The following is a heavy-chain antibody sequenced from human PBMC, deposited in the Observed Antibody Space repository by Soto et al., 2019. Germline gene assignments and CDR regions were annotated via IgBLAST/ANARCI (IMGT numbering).Heavy chain of an antibody. CDR3: ARDHNWKYDAFDI. Sequence: EVQLVESGGGLVQPGGSLRLSCAASGFTFSSYAMNWVRQAPGKGLEWVSTIGGSGVSTYFADSVKGRFTISRDNSKNTLYLQMNSLTAEDTAVYYCARDHNWKYDAFDIWGQGTMVTVSS. CDR2: IGGSGVST. D-gene: IGHD1-7*01. J-gene: IGHJ3*02. CDR1: GFTFSSYA. V-gene: IGHV3-23*04.